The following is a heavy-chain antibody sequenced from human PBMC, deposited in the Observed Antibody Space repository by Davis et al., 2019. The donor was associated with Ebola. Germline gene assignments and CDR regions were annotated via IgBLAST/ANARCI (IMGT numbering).Heavy chain of an antibody. D-gene: IGHD4-17*01. Sequence: ASVKVSCKASGYTFTSYAMHWVRQAPGQRLEWMGWINAGNGNTKYSQKFQGRVTITRDTSASTAYMELSRLRSDDTAVYYCARSESTVTTLWMGYWGQGTLVTVSS. CDR2: INAGNGNT. J-gene: IGHJ4*02. CDR1: GYTFTSYA. V-gene: IGHV1-3*01. CDR3: ARSESTVTTLWMGY.